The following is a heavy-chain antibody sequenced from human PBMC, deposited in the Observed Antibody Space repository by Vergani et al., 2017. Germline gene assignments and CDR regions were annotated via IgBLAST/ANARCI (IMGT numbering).Heavy chain of an antibody. CDR2: IDHTGRP. Sequence: QVQLQQWGGGLLKPSETLSLTCVVNGGSFTSYHWTWIRQSPGEGLEWVGDIDHTGRPDYNPSLKSRLTMSVDKSRNQFSLTLNSVTATDTAIYFCARVNTETNGQLYYYYYMDVWGQGILVTVSS. CDR3: ARVNTETNGQLYYYYYMDV. D-gene: IGHD4-11*01. V-gene: IGHV4-34*01. CDR1: GGSFTSYH. J-gene: IGHJ6*03.